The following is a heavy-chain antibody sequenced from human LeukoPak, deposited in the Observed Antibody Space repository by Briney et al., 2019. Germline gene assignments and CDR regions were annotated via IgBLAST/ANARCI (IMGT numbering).Heavy chain of an antibody. J-gene: IGHJ4*02. V-gene: IGHV1-2*02. Sequence: ASVKVSCKASGYTFTGYYMHCVRQAPGQGLEWMGWISPNSGGTNYAQKFQGRVTMTRDTSISTAYMELSSLRSDDTAVYYCARGPSGVSGAVMSYWGQGTLVTVSS. CDR3: ARGPSGVSGAVMSY. CDR1: GYTFTGYY. D-gene: IGHD3-16*01. CDR2: ISPNSGGT.